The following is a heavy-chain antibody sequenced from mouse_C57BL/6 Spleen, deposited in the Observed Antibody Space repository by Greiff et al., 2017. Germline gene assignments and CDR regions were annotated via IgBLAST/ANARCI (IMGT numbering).Heavy chain of an antibody. Sequence: QVQLQQSGAELVRPGASVTLSCKASGYTFTDYDMHWVKQTPVHGLEWIGAIDPETGGTAYNQKFKGKAILTADKSSSTAYMELRSLTSEDSAVYYCTGWDGLWGQGTTLTVSS. CDR1: GYTFTDYD. CDR3: TGWDGL. CDR2: IDPETGGT. D-gene: IGHD3-1*01. V-gene: IGHV1-15*01. J-gene: IGHJ2*01.